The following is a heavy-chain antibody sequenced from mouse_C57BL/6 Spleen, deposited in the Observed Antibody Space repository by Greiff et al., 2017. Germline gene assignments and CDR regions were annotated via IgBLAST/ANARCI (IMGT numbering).Heavy chain of an antibody. CDR3: ARDHYDYDSSWFAY. CDR1: GFTFSSYA. Sequence: EVKLMESGGGLVKPGGSLKLSCAASGFTFSSYAMSWVRQTPEKRLEWVATISDGGSYTYYPDNVKGRFTISRDNAKNNLYLQMSHLKSEDTAMYYCARDHYDYDSSWFAYWGQGTLVTVSA. V-gene: IGHV5-4*01. CDR2: ISDGGSYT. J-gene: IGHJ3*01. D-gene: IGHD2-4*01.